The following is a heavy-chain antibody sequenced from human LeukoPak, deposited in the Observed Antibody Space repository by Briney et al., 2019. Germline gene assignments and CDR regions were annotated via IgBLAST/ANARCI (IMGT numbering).Heavy chain of an antibody. CDR2: IKQDGSTK. D-gene: IGHD5-12*01. CDR1: GFTFSNYW. CDR3: AVGTSGLGGNWLDP. V-gene: IGHV3-7*01. Sequence: GESLRLSCAASGFTFSNYWMNWVRQAPGKGLEWVANIKQDGSTKNYVDSVKGRFTISRDNAKSSLYLQMNSLRAEDTAVYYCAVGTSGLGGNWLDPWGQGILVTVSS. J-gene: IGHJ5*02.